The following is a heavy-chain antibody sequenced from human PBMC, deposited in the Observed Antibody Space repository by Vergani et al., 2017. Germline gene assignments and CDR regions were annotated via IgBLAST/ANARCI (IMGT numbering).Heavy chain of an antibody. Sequence: QVQLVQSGSEVKKPGASVKASCRASGYTFTNYALNWVRQAPGQGLEWMGWINSNSGNPTYAQGFKGRFVFSLDSSVSTSYLQINSLQPEDTAVYFCVRTRSGCCTGGSCYCGWFDPWGQGTLVTVSS. CDR2: INSNSGNP. J-gene: IGHJ5*02. D-gene: IGHD2-15*01. V-gene: IGHV7-4-1*02. CDR1: GYTFTNYA. CDR3: VRTRSGCCTGGSCYCGWFDP.